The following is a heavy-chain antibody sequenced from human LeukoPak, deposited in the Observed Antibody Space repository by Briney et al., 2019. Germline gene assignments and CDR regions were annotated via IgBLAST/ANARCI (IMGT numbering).Heavy chain of an antibody. D-gene: IGHD2-2*01. J-gene: IGHJ5*02. Sequence: GGSLRLSCAASGFTFSDYYMSWIRQAPGKGLEWVSYISSSGSTIYYADSVKGRFTISRDNAKNSLYLQMNSLRAEDTALYYCAKGGCSSTSCYFPFDPWGQGTLVTVSS. CDR1: GFTFSDYY. V-gene: IGHV3-11*01. CDR2: ISSSGSTI. CDR3: AKGGCSSTSCYFPFDP.